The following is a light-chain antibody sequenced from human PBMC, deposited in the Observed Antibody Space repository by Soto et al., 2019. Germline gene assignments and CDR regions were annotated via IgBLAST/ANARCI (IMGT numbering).Light chain of an antibody. CDR3: SSFTNTITRYA. J-gene: IGLJ1*01. CDR2: EVS. CDR1: SSDVGGYNY. V-gene: IGLV2-14*01. Sequence: ALTQPASLSGSPVQSITISCTGTSSDVGGYNYVSWFQHHPGKAPKLIIYEVSYRPSGVSNRFSGSKSGDTASLTISGLQAEDEADYYCSSFTNTITRYAFGTGTKVTVL.